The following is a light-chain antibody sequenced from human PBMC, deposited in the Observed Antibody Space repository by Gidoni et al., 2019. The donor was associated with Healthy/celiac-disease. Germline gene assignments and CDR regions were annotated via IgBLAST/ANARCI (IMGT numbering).Light chain of an antibody. CDR3: QAWDSSTAVV. J-gene: IGLJ2*01. Sequence: SYELTQPPSASVSPGQTASITCSGDKLGDKSACWYQQKPGQSPVLVIYQDSKRPSGIPARFSGSNSGNTATLTISGTQAMDEADYYCQAWDSSTAVVFGGGTKLTVL. V-gene: IGLV3-1*01. CDR2: QDS. CDR1: KLGDKS.